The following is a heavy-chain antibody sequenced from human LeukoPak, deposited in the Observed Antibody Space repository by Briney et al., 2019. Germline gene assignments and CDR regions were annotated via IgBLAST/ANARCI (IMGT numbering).Heavy chain of an antibody. Sequence: PGGSLRLSCAASGFTFSSYAMGWVRQAPGKGLEWVSAIVGSGGNMYYADSVKGRFTISRDIFKSTLYLQMNSLRAEDTAVYYCAKGLTWDSTSCSDWGQGTLVTVSS. J-gene: IGHJ4*02. V-gene: IGHV3-23*01. D-gene: IGHD2-2*01. CDR3: AKGLTWDSTSCSD. CDR1: GFTFSSYA. CDR2: IVGSGGNM.